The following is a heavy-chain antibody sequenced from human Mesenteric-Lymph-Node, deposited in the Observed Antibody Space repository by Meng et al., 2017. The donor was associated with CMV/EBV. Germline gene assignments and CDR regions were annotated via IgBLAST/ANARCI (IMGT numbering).Heavy chain of an antibody. CDR2: IKQDGSEQ. Sequence: GESLKISCAASGITFSDYWMSWVRQAPGKGLEWVANIKQDGSEQYYVDSVKGRFTISRDNAKNSLYLQMNSLRAEDTAVYYCAREYRYYDVLTGYGNSFDSWGQGTLVTVSS. D-gene: IGHD3-9*01. CDR3: AREYRYYDVLTGYGNSFDS. J-gene: IGHJ5*01. V-gene: IGHV3-7*01. CDR1: GITFSDYW.